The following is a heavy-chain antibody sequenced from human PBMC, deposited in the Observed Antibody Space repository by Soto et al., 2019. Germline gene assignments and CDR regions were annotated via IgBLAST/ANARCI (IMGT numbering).Heavy chain of an antibody. CDR2: IYYSGST. Sequence: QLQLQESGPGLVKPSETLSLTCTVSGGSISSSSYYWGWIRQPPGKGLEWIGSIYYSGSTYYNPSLKSRVSISVDTSKNPFSLKRSSVTAADTAVYYCARPSGSIAAAGWNWFDPWGQGTLVTVSS. CDR1: GGSISSSSYY. V-gene: IGHV4-39*01. CDR3: ARPSGSIAAAGWNWFDP. J-gene: IGHJ5*02. D-gene: IGHD6-13*01.